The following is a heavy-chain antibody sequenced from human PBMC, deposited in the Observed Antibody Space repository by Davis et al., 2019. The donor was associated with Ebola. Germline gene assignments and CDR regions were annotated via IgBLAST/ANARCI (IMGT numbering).Heavy chain of an antibody. V-gene: IGHV4-39*01. J-gene: IGHJ1*01. D-gene: IGHD1-1*01. CDR3: AKSDTGLFVQ. CDR2: MHYSGNT. Sequence: MPGGSLRPSCTLPAASINSGSTYWGCIRQPPGTGLEWIGCMHYSGNTHQTPSLTSRLTISMDTSKNQFSLKLSSATAGDTALYYCAKSDTGLFVQWGQGTLVTVSS. CDR1: AASINSGSTY.